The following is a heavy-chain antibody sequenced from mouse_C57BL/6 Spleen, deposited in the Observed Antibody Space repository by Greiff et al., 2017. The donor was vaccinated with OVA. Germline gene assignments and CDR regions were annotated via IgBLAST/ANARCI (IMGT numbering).Heavy chain of an antibody. D-gene: IGHD2-3*01. J-gene: IGHJ2*01. CDR3: ARRGWLGSYFDY. V-gene: IGHV3-6*01. Sequence: EVKLQESGPGLVKPSQSLSLTCSVTGYSITSGYYWNWIRQFPGNKLEWMGYISYDGSNNYNPSLKNRISITRDTSKNQFFLKLNSVTTEDTATYYCARRGWLGSYFDYWGQGTTLTVSS. CDR1: GYSITSGYY. CDR2: ISYDGSN.